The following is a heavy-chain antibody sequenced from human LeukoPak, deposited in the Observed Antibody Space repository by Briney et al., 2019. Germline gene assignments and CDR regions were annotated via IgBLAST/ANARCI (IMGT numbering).Heavy chain of an antibody. J-gene: IGHJ4*02. D-gene: IGHD7-27*01. CDR3: APLTGDLPFDS. V-gene: IGHV1-18*01. Sequence: ASVKVSCKASGYTFTSYGISWVRQAPGQGLEWMGRISAYNGNTNYAQKLQGRVTMTTDTSTSTAYMELRSLRSDDTALYYCAPLTGDLPFDSWGQGTLVTVSS. CDR1: GYTFTSYG. CDR2: ISAYNGNT.